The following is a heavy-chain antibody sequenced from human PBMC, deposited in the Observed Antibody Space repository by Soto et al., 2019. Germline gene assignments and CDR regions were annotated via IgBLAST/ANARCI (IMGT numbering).Heavy chain of an antibody. J-gene: IGHJ3*02. CDR3: ARAEGYCSGGSCYGDAFDI. Sequence: ASVKVSCKASGYTFTGYYMHWVRQAPGQGLEWMGWINPNSGGTNYAQKFQGRVTMTRDTSISTAYMELSRLGSDDTAVYCCARAEGYCSGGSCYGDAFDIWGQGTMVTVSS. V-gene: IGHV1-2*02. D-gene: IGHD2-15*01. CDR1: GYTFTGYY. CDR2: INPNSGGT.